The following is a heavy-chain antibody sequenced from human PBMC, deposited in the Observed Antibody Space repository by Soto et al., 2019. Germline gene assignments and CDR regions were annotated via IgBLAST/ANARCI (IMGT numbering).Heavy chain of an antibody. V-gene: IGHV4-31*11. CDR2: IYSSGST. J-gene: IGHJ5*02. Sequence: SLTCAVSGGSIISASYSWNWIRQSPGRGLEWIGHIYSSGSTYYNPSLKSRVSISVDTSNNQFSLKLTSVTAADTAVYFCAREDAARIERWFDAWGQGILVTVSS. D-gene: IGHD6-6*01. CDR1: GGSIISASYS. CDR3: AREDAARIERWFDA.